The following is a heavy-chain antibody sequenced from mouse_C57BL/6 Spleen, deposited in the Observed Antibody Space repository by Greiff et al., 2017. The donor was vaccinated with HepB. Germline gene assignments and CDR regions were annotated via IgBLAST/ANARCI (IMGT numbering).Heavy chain of an antibody. CDR2: ISDGGSYT. CDR3: ASAVSNYWYFDV. J-gene: IGHJ1*03. Sequence: EVQGVESGGGLVKPGGSLKLSCAASGFTFSSYAMSWVRQTPEKRLEWVATISDGGSYTYYPDNVKGRFTISRDNAKNNLYLQMSHLKSEDPAMYYCASAVSNYWYFDVWGTGTTVTVSS. CDR1: GFTFSSYA. V-gene: IGHV5-4*01. D-gene: IGHD2-5*01.